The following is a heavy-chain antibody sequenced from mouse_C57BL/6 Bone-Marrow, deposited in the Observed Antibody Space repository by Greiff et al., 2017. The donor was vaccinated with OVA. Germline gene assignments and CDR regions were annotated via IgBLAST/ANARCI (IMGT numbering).Heavy chain of an antibody. CDR3: GRRHLEDY. Sequence: EVKLLESGGGLVQPKGSLQLSCAASGFSFNTYAMNWVRQAPGTGLEWVARIRSKSNNYATYYADSVKDRFTISRDDSESMHYLQMNNVKTEDTAMYYCGRRHLEDYWGQGTSVTVSS. CDR1: GFSFNTYA. J-gene: IGHJ4*01. V-gene: IGHV10-1*01. CDR2: IRSKSNNYAT.